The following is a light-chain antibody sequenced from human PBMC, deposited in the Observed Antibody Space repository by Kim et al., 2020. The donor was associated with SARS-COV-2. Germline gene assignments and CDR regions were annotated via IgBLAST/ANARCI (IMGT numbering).Light chain of an antibody. J-gene: IGLJ2*01. Sequence: ITIPCSGSSSSIGSNYVSWYQQLPGTAPKLLIYDNNKRPSGIPDRFSGSKSGTSAALGITGLQTGDEADFYCGTWDASLGGLVFGGGTQLTVL. V-gene: IGLV1-51*01. CDR1: SSSIGSNY. CDR3: GTWDASLGGLV. CDR2: DNN.